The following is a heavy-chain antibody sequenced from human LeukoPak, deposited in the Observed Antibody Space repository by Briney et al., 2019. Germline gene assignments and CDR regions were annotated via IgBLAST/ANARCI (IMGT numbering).Heavy chain of an antibody. D-gene: IGHD4-17*01. CDR3: ARGSGPGVTTIDS. J-gene: IGHJ4*02. CDR2: FHTDGGI. Sequence: GRSLRLSCAASGFTFSAYDMHWVRQAPGEGLEWVSAFHTDGGIYYLDSVRGRFTISREDAKNSLYLQMHTLRAGDTAVYYCARGSGPGVTTIDSWGQGTLVIVSS. CDR1: GFTFSAYD. V-gene: IGHV3-13*01.